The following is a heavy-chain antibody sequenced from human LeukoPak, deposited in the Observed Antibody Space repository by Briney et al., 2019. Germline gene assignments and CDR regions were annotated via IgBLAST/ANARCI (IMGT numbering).Heavy chain of an antibody. V-gene: IGHV1-69*05. D-gene: IGHD6-19*01. J-gene: IGHJ6*03. CDR1: GGTFSSYA. CDR3: ARSPLAVAGYSYYMDV. CDR2: IIPIFGTA. Sequence: ALVKVSCKASGGTFSSYAISWVRQAPGQGLEWMGGIIPIFGTANYAQKFQGRGTITTDESTSTAYMELSSLRSEDTAVYYCARSPLAVAGYSYYMDVWGKGTTVTVSS.